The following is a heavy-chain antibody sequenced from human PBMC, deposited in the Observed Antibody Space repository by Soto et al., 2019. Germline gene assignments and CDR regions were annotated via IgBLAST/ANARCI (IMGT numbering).Heavy chain of an antibody. Sequence: IRQPPGKGLEWIGYIYYSGSTNYNPSLKSRVTISVDTSKNQFSLKLNSVTAADTAVYYCARHDSSSWSNWFDPWGQGTLVTVS. CDR2: IYYSGST. V-gene: IGHV4-59*08. D-gene: IGHD6-13*01. CDR3: ARHDSSSWSNWFDP. J-gene: IGHJ5*02.